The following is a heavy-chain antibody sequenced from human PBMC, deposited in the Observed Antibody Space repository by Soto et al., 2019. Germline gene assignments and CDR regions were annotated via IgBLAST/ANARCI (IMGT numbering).Heavy chain of an antibody. V-gene: IGHV3-53*02. D-gene: IGHD4-17*01. J-gene: IGHJ6*02. CDR2: IYSGGST. CDR3: ARVWGYGDYGLDGMDV. Sequence: EVQLVETGGGLIQPGGSLRLSCAASGFTVSSNYMSWVRQAPGKGLEWVSVIYSGGSTYYADSVKGRFTISRDNSKNTPYLQMDSLRAEVTAVYYCARVWGYGDYGLDGMDVWGQGTTVTVSS. CDR1: GFTVSSNY.